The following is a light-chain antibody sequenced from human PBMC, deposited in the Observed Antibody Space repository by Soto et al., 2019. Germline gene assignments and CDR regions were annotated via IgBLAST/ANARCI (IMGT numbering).Light chain of an antibody. CDR3: QQRSNWRT. J-gene: IGKJ5*01. CDR1: QCFSSY. CDR2: DSS. Sequence: EIVLTQSPATLSLSPGERATLSCRASQCFSSYLAWYQQKPGQAPRLLIYDSSNRATGIPARFSGSGSGTDFTLTISSLEPEDFAVYYCQQRSNWRTFGQGTRLEIK. V-gene: IGKV3-11*01.